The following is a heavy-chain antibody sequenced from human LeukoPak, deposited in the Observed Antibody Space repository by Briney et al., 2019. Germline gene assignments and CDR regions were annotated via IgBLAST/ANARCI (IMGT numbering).Heavy chain of an antibody. CDR3: ARGYCSGGSCYSYYYYNYMDV. CDR2: IYYSGST. V-gene: IGHV4-39*07. CDR1: GGSISSSSYY. D-gene: IGHD2-15*01. Sequence: SETLSLTCTVSGGSISSSSYYWGWLRQPPGKGPEWIGSIYYSGSTYYNPSLKSRVTISVDTSKNQFSLKLSSVTAADTAVYYCARGYCSGGSCYSYYYYNYMDVWGKGTTVTVSS. J-gene: IGHJ6*03.